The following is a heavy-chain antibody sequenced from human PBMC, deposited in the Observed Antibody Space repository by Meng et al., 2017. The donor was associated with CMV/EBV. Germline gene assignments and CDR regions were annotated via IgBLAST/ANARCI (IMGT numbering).Heavy chain of an antibody. CDR2: IKRKIEGETT. J-gene: IGHJ3*02. D-gene: IGHD2-15*01. V-gene: IGHV3-15*01. Sequence: GESLKISCVASGFTFSEVWMTWVRQTPGKGLEWVGRIKRKIEGETTEYTAPVKGRFTISRDDSKDTLYLQMNNLKTEDTAIYYCATGDCGGGSCHALDIWGQGTLVTVSS. CDR3: ATGDCGGGSCHALDI. CDR1: GFTFSEVW.